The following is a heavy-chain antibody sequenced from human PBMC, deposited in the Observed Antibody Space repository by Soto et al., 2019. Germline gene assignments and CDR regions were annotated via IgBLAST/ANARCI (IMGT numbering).Heavy chain of an antibody. Sequence: ASVKVSCKASGYTFTSYGISWVRQAPGQGLEWMGWISAYNGNTNYAQKLQGRVTMTTDTSTSTAYMELRSLRSDDTAVYYCARGLPTPLYDILTGYYFDYWGQGTLVTAPQ. V-gene: IGHV1-18*01. D-gene: IGHD3-9*01. CDR3: ARGLPTPLYDILTGYYFDY. CDR2: ISAYNGNT. J-gene: IGHJ4*02. CDR1: GYTFTSYG.